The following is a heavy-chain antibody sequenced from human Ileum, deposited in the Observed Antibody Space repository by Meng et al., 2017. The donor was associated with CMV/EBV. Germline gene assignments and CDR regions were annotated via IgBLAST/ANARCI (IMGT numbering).Heavy chain of an antibody. CDR2: IYSGGSST. D-gene: IGHD1-26*01. V-gene: IGHV3-23*03. CDR3: AKSIGRWERGADY. J-gene: IGHJ4*02. CDR1: GFTFSSYA. Sequence: ASGFTFSSYAMSWVRQAPGKGLEWVSVIYSGGSSTYYADSVKGRFTISRDNSKNTLYLQMNSLRAEDTAVYYCAKSIGRWERGADYWGQGTLVTVSS.